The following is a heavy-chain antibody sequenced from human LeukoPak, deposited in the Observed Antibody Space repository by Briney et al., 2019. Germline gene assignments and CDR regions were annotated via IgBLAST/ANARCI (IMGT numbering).Heavy chain of an antibody. J-gene: IGHJ4*02. CDR3: ARHGDYDILTGYSYYFDH. Sequence: ASVKVSCKASGYTFTGYYMHWVRQAPGQGLEWMGWINPNSGGTNYAQKFQGWVTMTRDTSISTAYMELSRLRSDDTAVYYCARHGDYDILTGYSYYFDHWGQGTLVTVSS. CDR2: INPNSGGT. CDR1: GYTFTGYY. D-gene: IGHD3-9*01. V-gene: IGHV1-2*04.